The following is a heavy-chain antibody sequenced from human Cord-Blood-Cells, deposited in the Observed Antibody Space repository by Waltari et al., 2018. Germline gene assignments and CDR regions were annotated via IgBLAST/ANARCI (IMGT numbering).Heavy chain of an antibody. CDR3: ARGEADGSSSWYFDL. J-gene: IGHJ2*01. D-gene: IGHD6-6*01. CDR1: GYSISSGYY. Sequence: QVQLQESGPGLVKSSETLSLTCTVSGYSISSGYYWGWIRQPPGKGLEWIGSIYHSGSTYYNPSLKSRVTISVDTSKNQFSLKLSSVTAADTAVYYCARGEADGSSSWYFDLWGRGTLVTVSS. V-gene: IGHV4-38-2*02. CDR2: IYHSGST.